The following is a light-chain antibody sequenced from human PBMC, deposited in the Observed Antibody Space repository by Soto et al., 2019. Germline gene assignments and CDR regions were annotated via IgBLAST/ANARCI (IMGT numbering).Light chain of an antibody. CDR1: SSDVGAYNF. CDR2: GVT. V-gene: IGLV2-8*01. J-gene: IGLJ2*01. CDR3: ASYTGSNHVL. Sequence: QSVLTQPASVSGSPGQSIAISCTGTSSDVGAYNFVSWYQQHPGKAPKLMIYGVTKRPPGVPYRFSGSKSGNTASLTVSGLQAEDEADYYCASYTGSNHVLFGGGTKVTVL.